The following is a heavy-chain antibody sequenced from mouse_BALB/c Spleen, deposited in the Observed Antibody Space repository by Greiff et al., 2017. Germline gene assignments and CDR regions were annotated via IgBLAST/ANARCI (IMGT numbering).Heavy chain of an antibody. D-gene: IGHD2-3*01. V-gene: IGHV5-17*02. Sequence: EVQLVESGGGLVQPGGSRKLSCAASGFTFSSFGMHWVRQAPEKGLEWVAYISSGSSTIYYADTVKGRFTISRDNPKNTLFLQMTSLRSEDTAMYYCARWLLRNGYYAMDYWGQGTSVTVSS. CDR2: ISSGSSTI. CDR1: GFTFSSFG. CDR3: ARWLLRNGYYAMDY. J-gene: IGHJ4*01.